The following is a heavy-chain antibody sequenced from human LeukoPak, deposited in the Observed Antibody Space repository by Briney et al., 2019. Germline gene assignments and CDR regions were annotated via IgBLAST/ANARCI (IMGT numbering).Heavy chain of an antibody. J-gene: IGHJ5*02. D-gene: IGHD6-13*01. V-gene: IGHV1-46*01. Sequence: ASVKVSCKASGHTFTTYYVHLVRQAPGQGLEWMGVINPSGDGTNYPQRFQGRVTLTRDTSTSTVYMELSSLRSEDTAVYYCAREWVAAGTNWFDPWGQGTLVTVSS. CDR1: GHTFTTYY. CDR3: AREWVAAGTNWFDP. CDR2: INPSGDGT.